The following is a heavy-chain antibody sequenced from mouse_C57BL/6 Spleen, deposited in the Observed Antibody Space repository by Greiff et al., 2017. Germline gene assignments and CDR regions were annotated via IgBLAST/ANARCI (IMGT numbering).Heavy chain of an antibody. CDR3: ARDNGGLDY. Sequence: DVQLVESGGGLVTPGGSLKLSCAASGFTFSSYAMSWVRQTPEKRLAWVATISDGGSYTYYPDNVKGRFTISRDNAKNNLYLQMSHLKSEDTAMYYCARDNGGLDYWGQGTTLTVSS. V-gene: IGHV5-4*01. CDR2: ISDGGSYT. CDR1: GFTFSSYA. J-gene: IGHJ2*01.